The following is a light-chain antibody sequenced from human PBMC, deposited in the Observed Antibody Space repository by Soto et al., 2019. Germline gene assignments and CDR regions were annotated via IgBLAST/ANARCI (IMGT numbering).Light chain of an antibody. CDR3: QHYNSYSEA. Sequence: DIPLTQSPSSLSASVGDRVPITCRASQSVNTYLHWYQQKAGQAPKLLIYAASNLQSGVPSRFSGRGSGTEFTLTISSLQPDDFATYYCQHYNSYSEAFGQGTKVDIK. CDR2: AAS. J-gene: IGKJ1*01. CDR1: QSVNTY. V-gene: IGKV1-9*01.